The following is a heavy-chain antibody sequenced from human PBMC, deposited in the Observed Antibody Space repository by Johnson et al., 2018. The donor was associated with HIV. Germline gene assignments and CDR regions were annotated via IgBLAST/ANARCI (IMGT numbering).Heavy chain of an antibody. J-gene: IGHJ3*02. CDR3: AKDCSGGSCYLDAFDI. V-gene: IGHV3-9*01. CDR1: GFTFDDYA. D-gene: IGHD2-15*01. CDR2: ISWNSGSI. Sequence: EVQLVESGGGLVQPGRSLRLSCAASGFTFDDYAMHWVRQAPGKGLEWVSGISWNSGSIGYADSVKGRFTISRDNAKNSLYLQMNSLRAEDTAVYYCAKDCSGGSCYLDAFDIWGQGTMVTVSS.